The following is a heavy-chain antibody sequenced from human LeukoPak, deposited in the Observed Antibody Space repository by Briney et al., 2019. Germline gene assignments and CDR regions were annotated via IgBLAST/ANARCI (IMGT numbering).Heavy chain of an antibody. V-gene: IGHV3-43*02. D-gene: IGHD1-1*01. CDR1: GFTFDDYT. Sequence: QPGGTLRLSCAASGFTFDDYTMHWVRQVPGKGPQWVSFISADGGGTYYADSVKGRFTISRDNSTNSLFLQMNSLRSEDSALYYCAKDMQTVAGLSNYYYYAMAVWGQRTTVTVSS. J-gene: IGHJ6*02. CDR2: ISADGGGT. CDR3: AKDMQTVAGLSNYYYYAMAV.